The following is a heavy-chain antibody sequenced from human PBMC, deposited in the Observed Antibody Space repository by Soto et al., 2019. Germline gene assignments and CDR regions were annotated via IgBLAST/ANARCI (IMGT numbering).Heavy chain of an antibody. V-gene: IGHV3-21*01. D-gene: IGHD2-2*01. CDR2: ISSSSSYI. Sequence: GGPLRLSCAASGFTFSSYSMNWVRQAPGKGLEWVSSISSSSSYIYYADSVKGRFTISRDNAKNSLYLQMNSLRAEDTAVYYCAREDLVVVPAADINWFDPWGQGTLVTVSS. CDR1: GFTFSSYS. CDR3: AREDLVVVPAADINWFDP. J-gene: IGHJ5*02.